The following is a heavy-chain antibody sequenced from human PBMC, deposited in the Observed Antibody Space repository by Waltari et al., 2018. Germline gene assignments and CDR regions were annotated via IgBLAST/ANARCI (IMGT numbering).Heavy chain of an antibody. Sequence: QVHLVESGGGVVQPGRSLRLSCAASGFTCGSYGLHWFRQAPGKGLEWVALISYDGSNKYYADSVKGRFTISRDNSKNTLYLQMSSLRAEDTAVYYCAKVSGSIRDRRGSPPGDYWGQGTLVAVSS. CDR3: AKVSGSIRDRRGSPPGDY. CDR1: GFTCGSYG. CDR2: ISYDGSNK. J-gene: IGHJ4*02. V-gene: IGHV3-30*18. D-gene: IGHD3-10*01.